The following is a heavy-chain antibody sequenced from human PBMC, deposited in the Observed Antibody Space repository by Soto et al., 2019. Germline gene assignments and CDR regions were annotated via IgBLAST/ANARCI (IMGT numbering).Heavy chain of an antibody. V-gene: IGHV3-30*18. D-gene: IGHD2-21*02. CDR1: GFTFSSYG. Sequence: GGSLRLSCAASGFTFSSYGMHWVRQAPGKGLEWVAVISYDGSNKYYVDSVKGRFTISRDNSKNTLYLQMNSLRAEDTAVYYCAKSGLAYCGGDCSDDAFDIWGQGTMVTVSS. CDR2: ISYDGSNK. J-gene: IGHJ3*02. CDR3: AKSGLAYCGGDCSDDAFDI.